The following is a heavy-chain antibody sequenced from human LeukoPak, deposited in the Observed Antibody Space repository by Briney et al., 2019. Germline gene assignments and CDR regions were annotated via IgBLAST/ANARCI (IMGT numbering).Heavy chain of an antibody. CDR3: ASSSTRTTLDY. CDR2: IYPGDSDT. D-gene: IGHD2-2*01. CDR1: GYSFTSYW. V-gene: IGHV5-51*01. J-gene: IGHJ4*02. Sequence: GESLKISCKGSGYSFTSYWIGWVRPVPGKGLEWMGIIYPGDSDTRYSPSFQGQVTISADKSISTAYLQWSSLKASDTAMYYCASSSTRTTLDYWGQGTLVTVSS.